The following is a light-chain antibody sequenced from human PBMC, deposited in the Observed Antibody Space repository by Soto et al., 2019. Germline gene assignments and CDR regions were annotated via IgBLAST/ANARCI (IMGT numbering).Light chain of an antibody. V-gene: IGKV3-11*01. Sequence: EIVLTQSPATLSLSPGERATLSCRASQSVSSLLAWYQPKPGQAPRLLIYDASNRATGIPDRFSGSGSGTDFTLTISSREPEDFAVYYRRQRSNWPGCTFGQGTKLEIK. CDR2: DAS. CDR1: QSVSSL. J-gene: IGKJ2*02. CDR3: RQRSNWPGCT.